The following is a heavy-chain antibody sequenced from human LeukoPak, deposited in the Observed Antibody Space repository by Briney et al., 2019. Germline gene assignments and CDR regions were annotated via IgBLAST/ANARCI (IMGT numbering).Heavy chain of an antibody. J-gene: IGHJ4*02. Sequence: SETLSLTCTVSAGSISSYYWSWIRQPAGKGLEWIGRIYTSGSANYNPSLNSRVTMSVDTSKNQLSLNLSSVTAADTAVYYCARDERAARHFDYWGQGTLVTVSS. D-gene: IGHD6-6*01. CDR2: IYTSGSA. V-gene: IGHV4-4*07. CDR3: ARDERAARHFDY. CDR1: AGSISSYY.